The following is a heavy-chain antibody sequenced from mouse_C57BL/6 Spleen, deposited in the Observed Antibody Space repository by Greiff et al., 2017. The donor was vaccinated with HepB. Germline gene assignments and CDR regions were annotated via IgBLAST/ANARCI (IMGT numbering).Heavy chain of an antibody. D-gene: IGHD1-1*01. CDR1: GYAFSSSW. V-gene: IGHV1-82*01. J-gene: IGHJ2*01. CDR2: IYPGDGDT. Sequence: QVQLQQPGPELVKPGASVKISCKASGYAFSSSWMNWVKQRPGKGLEWIGRIYPGDGDTNYNGKFKGKATLTADKSSSTAYMQLSSLTSEDSAVYFCARFDYYGSSPFDYWGQGTTLTVSS. CDR3: ARFDYYGSSPFDY.